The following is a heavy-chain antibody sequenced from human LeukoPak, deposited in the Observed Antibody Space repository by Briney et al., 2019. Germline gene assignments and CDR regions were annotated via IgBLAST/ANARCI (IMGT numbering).Heavy chain of an antibody. CDR2: TYYRYKWHN. V-gene: IGHV6-1*01. Sequence: SQTLSLTWPIYAPSVSSNSAAWNWIRQSPSRGLEWLGRTYYRYKWHNDYAVSVKSRITITPDTSKNQFSLRLNSVTPEDTGVYYCAREGYCSGGSCYSEESYFDYWGQGTLVTVSS. J-gene: IGHJ4*02. D-gene: IGHD2-15*01. CDR1: APSVSSNSAA. CDR3: AREGYCSGGSCYSEESYFDY.